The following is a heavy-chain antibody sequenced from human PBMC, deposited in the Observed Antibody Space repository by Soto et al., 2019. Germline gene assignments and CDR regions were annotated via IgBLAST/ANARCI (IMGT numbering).Heavy chain of an antibody. V-gene: IGHV3-23*01. CDR1: GFTFSSYA. CDR2: ISGSGGST. D-gene: IGHD1-20*01. CDR3: ARATYNWNDGHGMDV. J-gene: IGHJ6*02. Sequence: EVQLLESGGGLVQPGGSLRLSCAASGFTFSSYAMSWVRQAPGKGLEWVSAISGSGGSTYYADSVKGRFTISRDNSKNTLYLKMNSLRAEDTAVYYCARATYNWNDGHGMDVWGQGTTVTVSS.